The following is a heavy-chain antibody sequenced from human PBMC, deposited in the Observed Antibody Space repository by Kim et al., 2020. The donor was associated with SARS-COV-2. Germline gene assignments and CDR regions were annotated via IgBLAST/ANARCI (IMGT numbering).Heavy chain of an antibody. Sequence: ASVKVSCKASGYTFTTSYIHWVRQAPGQGLEWMGIINPSGGSTNYAQTFQGRVTMTRDTSTSTVYMELSSLRYEDTAVYYCARDFSVRLSFEVDYWGQGTGVTLPS. V-gene: IGHV1-46*01. D-gene: IGHD3-16*01. CDR2: INPSGGST. CDR3: ARDFSVRLSFEVDY. CDR1: GYTFTTSY. J-gene: IGHJ4*02.